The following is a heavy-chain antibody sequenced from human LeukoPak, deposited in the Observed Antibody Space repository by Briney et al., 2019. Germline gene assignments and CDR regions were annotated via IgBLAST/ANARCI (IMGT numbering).Heavy chain of an antibody. V-gene: IGHV1-18*01. CDR1: GYTFATYG. Sequence: ASVKVSCKASGYTFATYGFTWVRQAPGQGLEWMGWISTYSGNTNYAQNLQGRVTMTTDTSTTTAFMELGSLTSDDSAVYYCARGGYSYSHHYLDYWGQGTLVTVSS. D-gene: IGHD5-18*01. CDR3: ARGGYSYSHHYLDY. J-gene: IGHJ4*02. CDR2: ISTYSGNT.